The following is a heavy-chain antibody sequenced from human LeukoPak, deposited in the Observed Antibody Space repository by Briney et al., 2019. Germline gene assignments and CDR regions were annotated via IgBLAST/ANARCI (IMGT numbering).Heavy chain of an antibody. CDR1: GGSINSYY. CDR3: ARGFGVGYFDY. V-gene: IGHV4-59*12. Sequence: SETLSLTCTVSGGSINSYYWSWIRQPPGKGLEWIGYIYHSGSTYYNPSLKSRVTISVDRSKNQFSLKLSSVTAADTAVYYCARGFGVGYFDYWGQGTLVTVSS. D-gene: IGHD3-3*01. CDR2: IYHSGST. J-gene: IGHJ4*02.